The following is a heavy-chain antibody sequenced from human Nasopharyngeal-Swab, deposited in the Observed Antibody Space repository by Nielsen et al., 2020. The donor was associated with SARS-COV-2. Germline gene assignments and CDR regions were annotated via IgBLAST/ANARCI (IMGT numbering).Heavy chain of an antibody. J-gene: IGHJ4*02. CDR3: ARVAGLIAAAGDY. Sequence: VRQAPGKGLEWVSSISSSSSYIYYADSVKGRFTISRDNAKNPLYLQMNSLRAEDTAVYYCARVAGLIAAAGDYWGQGTLVTVSS. D-gene: IGHD6-13*01. V-gene: IGHV3-21*01. CDR2: ISSSSSYI.